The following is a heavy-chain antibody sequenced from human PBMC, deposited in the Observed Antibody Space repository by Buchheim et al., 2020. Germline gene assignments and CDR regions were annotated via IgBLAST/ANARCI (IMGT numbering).Heavy chain of an antibody. CDR1: GFSITSSS. J-gene: IGHJ6*02. Sequence: EVQLVESGGGLVQPGGSLRLSCAASGFSITSSSMFWVRHAPGKGLMWVSQIHTDGSSINYADSVKGRFTMSRDSAKNTLYLQMNSLRDEDTSVYYCTRGGVRYGMDVWGQGTT. V-gene: IGHV3-74*01. CDR2: IHTDGSSI. D-gene: IGHD2-8*01. CDR3: TRGGVRYGMDV.